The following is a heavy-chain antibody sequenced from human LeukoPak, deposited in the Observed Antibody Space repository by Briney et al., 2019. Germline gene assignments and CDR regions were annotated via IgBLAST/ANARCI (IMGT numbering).Heavy chain of an antibody. J-gene: IGHJ5*02. Sequence: AAVKVPRKASGYTFTKYAMNWVGQAPGKGREWMGWINTNNGNPTYAHGFTGRFLFSLDTSVSTAYLQISSLKAEDTAVYYCARTGRHWNYVWFDPWGQGTLVTVSS. D-gene: IGHD1-7*01. CDR1: GYTFTKYA. V-gene: IGHV7-4-1*02. CDR2: INTNNGNP. CDR3: ARTGRHWNYVWFDP.